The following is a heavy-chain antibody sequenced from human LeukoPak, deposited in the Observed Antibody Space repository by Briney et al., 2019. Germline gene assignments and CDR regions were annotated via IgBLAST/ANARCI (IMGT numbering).Heavy chain of an antibody. V-gene: IGHV4-39*01. CDR3: ARQVRQWLTDAFDI. CDR2: MFDSGST. J-gene: IGHJ3*02. CDR1: GGSISSSNYY. D-gene: IGHD6-19*01. Sequence: TSETLSLTCTVSGGSISSSNYYWAWIRQPPGEGLEWIGSMFDSGSTYYNPSLESRVTISVDASKNQFSLKLSSVTAADTAVYYCARQVRQWLTDAFDIWGQGTMVTVSS.